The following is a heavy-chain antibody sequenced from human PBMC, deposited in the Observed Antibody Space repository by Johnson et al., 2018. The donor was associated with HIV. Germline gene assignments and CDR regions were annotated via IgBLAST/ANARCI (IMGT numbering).Heavy chain of an antibody. CDR1: GFTFDDYA. V-gene: IGHV3-9*01. J-gene: IGHJ3*02. Sequence: VHLVESGGGLVQPGRSLRLSCAASGFTFDDYAMHWVRQAPGKGLEWVSGISWNSGSIGYADSVKGRFTISRDNAKNSLYLQMNSLRAEDTALYYCAKDMSRIAAGSDAFDIWGQGTMVTVSS. CDR3: AKDMSRIAAGSDAFDI. CDR2: ISWNSGSI. D-gene: IGHD6-13*01.